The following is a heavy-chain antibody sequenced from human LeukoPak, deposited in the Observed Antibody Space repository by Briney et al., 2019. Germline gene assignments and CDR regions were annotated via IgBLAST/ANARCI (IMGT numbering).Heavy chain of an antibody. J-gene: IGHJ4*02. Sequence: GPLRLSCAASGVTFSNYWMHWVRQAPGKGLVWVSRINTDGSSTTYADSVKGRFTISRDNAKNTLYLQMNSLSAEDTAVYYCARGYSSSYRIDYWGQGTLVTVSS. CDR2: INTDGSST. CDR1: GVTFSNYW. D-gene: IGHD6-6*01. CDR3: ARGYSSSYRIDY. V-gene: IGHV3-74*01.